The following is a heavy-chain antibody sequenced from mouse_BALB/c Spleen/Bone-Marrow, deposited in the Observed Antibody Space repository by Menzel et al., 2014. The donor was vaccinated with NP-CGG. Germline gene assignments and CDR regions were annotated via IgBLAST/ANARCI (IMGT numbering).Heavy chain of an antibody. Sequence: QVQLKQSGAELARPGASVKMSCKASGYTFTSYTMHWVKQRPGRGLEWIGYVNPSSGYANYNQKFKDKATLTADKSSSTAYMQLSSLTSEDSAVYYCARSAYYRSPFAYWGQGTLVTVSA. CDR1: GYTFTSYT. D-gene: IGHD2-14*01. J-gene: IGHJ3*01. V-gene: IGHV1-4*01. CDR3: ARSAYYRSPFAY. CDR2: VNPSSGYA.